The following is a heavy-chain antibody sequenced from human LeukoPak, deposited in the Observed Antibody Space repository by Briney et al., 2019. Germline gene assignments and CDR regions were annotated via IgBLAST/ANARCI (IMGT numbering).Heavy chain of an antibody. Sequence: GGSLRLSCAASGFTFSSYWMHWVRQAPGKGLVWVSLINSDGSSRNYADSVKGRFTISRDNAKNTLHLQMNSLRVEDTAVYYCAREDYSGYDFYDYWGQGSLVTVSS. D-gene: IGHD5-12*01. CDR2: INSDGSSR. CDR1: GFTFSSYW. J-gene: IGHJ4*02. V-gene: IGHV3-74*01. CDR3: AREDYSGYDFYDY.